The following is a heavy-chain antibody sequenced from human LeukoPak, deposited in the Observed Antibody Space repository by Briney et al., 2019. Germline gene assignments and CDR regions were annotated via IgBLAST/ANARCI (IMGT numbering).Heavy chain of an antibody. Sequence: SETLSLTCTVSGGSISSYYWSWIRQPPGKGLEWIGYIYYSGSTNYNPSLKSRVTISVDTSKSQFSLKLSSMTAADTAVYYCARGARGSYSYWGQGTLVTVSS. V-gene: IGHV4-59*08. D-gene: IGHD1-26*01. J-gene: IGHJ4*02. CDR3: ARGARGSYSY. CDR1: GGSISSYY. CDR2: IYYSGST.